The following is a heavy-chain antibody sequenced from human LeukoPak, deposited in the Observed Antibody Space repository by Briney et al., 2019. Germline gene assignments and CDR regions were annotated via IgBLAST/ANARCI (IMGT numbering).Heavy chain of an antibody. CDR3: ARDGRTLRGVVINDAFDI. CDR2: ISDSGGST. J-gene: IGHJ3*02. Sequence: GGSLRLSCAVSGFTFSSYAMSWVRQAPGKGLEWVSAISDSGGSTYYADSVKGRFTISRDNSKNTLYLQMNSLRAEDTAVYYCARDGRTLRGVVINDAFDIWGQGTMVTVSS. V-gene: IGHV3-23*01. CDR1: GFTFSSYA. D-gene: IGHD3-3*01.